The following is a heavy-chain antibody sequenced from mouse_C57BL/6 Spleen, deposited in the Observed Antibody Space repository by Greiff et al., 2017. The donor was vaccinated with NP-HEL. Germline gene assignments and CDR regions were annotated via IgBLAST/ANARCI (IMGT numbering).Heavy chain of an antibody. CDR3: ARGIYYGYDGDYYAMDY. Sequence: QVQLKQSGPELVKPGASVKISCKASGYAFSSSWMNWVKQRPGKGLEWIGRIYPGDGDANYNGKFKGKATLTADKSSSTAYMQLSSLTSEDSAVYFCARGIYYGYDGDYYAMDYWGQGTSVTVSS. J-gene: IGHJ4*01. V-gene: IGHV1-82*01. CDR1: GYAFSSSW. D-gene: IGHD2-2*01. CDR2: IYPGDGDA.